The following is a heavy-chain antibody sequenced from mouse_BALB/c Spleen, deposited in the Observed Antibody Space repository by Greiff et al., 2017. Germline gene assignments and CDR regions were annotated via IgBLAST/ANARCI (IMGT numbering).Heavy chain of an antibody. CDR1: GDSITSGY. CDR3: ASLYYGSRNGYFDV. V-gene: IGHV3-8*02. Sequence: EVKLMESGPSLVKPSQTLSLTCSVTGDSITSGYWNWIRKFPGNKLEYMGYISYSGSTYYNPSLKSRISITRDTSKNQYYLQLNSVTTEDTATYYCASLYYGSRNGYFDVWGAGTTVTVSS. D-gene: IGHD1-1*01. CDR2: ISYSGST. J-gene: IGHJ1*01.